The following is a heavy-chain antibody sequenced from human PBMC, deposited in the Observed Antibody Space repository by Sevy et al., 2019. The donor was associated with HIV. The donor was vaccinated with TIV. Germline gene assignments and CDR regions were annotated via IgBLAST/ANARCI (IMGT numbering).Heavy chain of an antibody. Sequence: GGSLRLSCAAPGFTLSSYWMHWVRQAPGKGLEWVANIKEDGSEKFYVGSVKGRFTISRDNAKNSLYLQMSSLSAEDTAVYYCARDTREAGTYWGQGTLVTVSS. CDR1: GFTLSSYW. CDR2: IKEDGSEK. V-gene: IGHV3-7*01. D-gene: IGHD6-13*01. CDR3: ARDTREAGTY. J-gene: IGHJ4*02.